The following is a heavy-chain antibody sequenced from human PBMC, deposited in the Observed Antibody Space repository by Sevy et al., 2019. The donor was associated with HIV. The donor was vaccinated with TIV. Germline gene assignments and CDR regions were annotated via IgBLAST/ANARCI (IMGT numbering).Heavy chain of an antibody. CDR3: ARHCGSTSCSHAFDI. D-gene: IGHD2-2*01. V-gene: IGHV4-34*01. Sequence: SETLSLTCAVYGGSFSGYYWSWIRQPPGKGLEWIGEINHSGSTNYNPSLKRRVTISVDTSKNQFSLKWSSVTAADTAVYYCARHCGSTSCSHAFDIWGQGTMVTVSS. CDR1: GGSFSGYY. J-gene: IGHJ3*02. CDR2: INHSGST.